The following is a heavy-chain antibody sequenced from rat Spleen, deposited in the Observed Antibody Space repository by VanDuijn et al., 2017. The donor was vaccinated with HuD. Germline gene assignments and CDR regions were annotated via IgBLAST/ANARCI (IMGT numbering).Heavy chain of an antibody. CDR2: MWRGGST. V-gene: IGHV2S63*01. J-gene: IGHJ2*01. Sequence: EVQVKESGPGLVQPSQTLSLTCPVSGISFTDYCVHWVRQPPGKGLEWMGVMWRGGSTEYNSGLKSQLSVSRDTSKRKGFLKMNSRQTEDTAMYLWARFGGDYWSQGVMVTISS. D-gene: IGHD4-6*01. CDR1: GISFTDYC. CDR3: ARFGGDY.